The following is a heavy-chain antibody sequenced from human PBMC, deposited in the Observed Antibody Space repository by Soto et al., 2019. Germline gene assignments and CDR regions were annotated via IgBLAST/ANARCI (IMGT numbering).Heavy chain of an antibody. Sequence: QVQLVQSGAEVMKPGASVKVSCKASGYTFTSYGMSWVRQVPGQGLEWMGWISAYNGNTNYAQKFQGRVTMTTDTSTSTAYMELRSLRSDDTAVYYCATTPPSGGGFDPWGQGTLVTVSS. D-gene: IGHD5-12*01. J-gene: IGHJ5*02. CDR3: ATTPPSGGGFDP. CDR2: ISAYNGNT. V-gene: IGHV1-18*01. CDR1: GYTFTSYG.